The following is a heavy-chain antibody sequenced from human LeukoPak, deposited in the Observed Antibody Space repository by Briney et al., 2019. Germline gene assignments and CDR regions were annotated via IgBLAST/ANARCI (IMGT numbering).Heavy chain of an antibody. Sequence: GGSLRLSCAASGFTFRTAWMSWVRQAPGKGLEWVTVISSDGTNKYYADSVEGRFTITRDIFENTVYLQMNSLRADDTAVYYCARDQSGIRYFDWLLSDDWGQGTLVTVSS. J-gene: IGHJ4*02. CDR2: ISSDGTNK. CDR3: ARDQSGIRYFDWLLSDD. CDR1: GFTFRTAW. D-gene: IGHD3-9*01. V-gene: IGHV3-30*03.